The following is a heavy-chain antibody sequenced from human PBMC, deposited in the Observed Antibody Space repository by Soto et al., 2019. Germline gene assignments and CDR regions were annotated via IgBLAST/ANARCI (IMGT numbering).Heavy chain of an antibody. J-gene: IGHJ6*02. Sequence: VASVKVSCKASGYTFTSYDINWVRQATGQGLEWMGWMNPNSGNTGYAQKFQGRVTMTRNTSISTAYMELSSLRSEDTAVYYCARDSGSYYHYYYYGMDVWGQGTTVTVSS. CDR2: MNPNSGNT. CDR3: ARDSGSYYHYYYYGMDV. D-gene: IGHD1-26*01. CDR1: GYTFTSYD. V-gene: IGHV1-8*01.